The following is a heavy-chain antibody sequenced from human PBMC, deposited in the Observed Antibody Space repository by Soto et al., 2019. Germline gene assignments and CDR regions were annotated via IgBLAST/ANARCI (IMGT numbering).Heavy chain of an antibody. CDR1: GYNFIGYY. J-gene: IGHJ4*02. CDR3: ARPPGYISDWYYFDL. CDR2: ISPKSGGT. D-gene: IGHD3-9*01. Sequence: GSVKGSCQGPGYNFIGYYKQRGGQGPGQGFEWMGRISPKSGGTNYAQKFEGRVTMTWDTSLNTAYMELSSLISDDTAVYYCARPPGYISDWYYFDLWGQGTLVTVSS. V-gene: IGHV1-2*02.